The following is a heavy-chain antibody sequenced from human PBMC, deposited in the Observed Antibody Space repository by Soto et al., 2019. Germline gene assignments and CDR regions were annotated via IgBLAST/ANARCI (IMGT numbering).Heavy chain of an antibody. CDR3: AGHSGWSN. CDR1: GFTFSSYA. CDR2: ISYDGSNK. J-gene: IGHJ4*02. Sequence: VGSLRLSCAASGFTFSSYAMHWVRQAPGKGLEWVAVISYDGSNKYYADSVKGRFTISRDNSKNTLYLQMNSLRAEDTAVYYCAGHSGWSNWGQGTLVTVSS. D-gene: IGHD6-19*01. V-gene: IGHV3-30-3*01.